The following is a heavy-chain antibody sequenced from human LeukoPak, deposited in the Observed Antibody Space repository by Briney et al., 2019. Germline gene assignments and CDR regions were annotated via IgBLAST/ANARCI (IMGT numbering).Heavy chain of an antibody. CDR2: IYYSGST. CDR3: ASMKGDFWSGYYFDY. J-gene: IGHJ4*02. Sequence: PSETLSLTCTVSGGSISSYYWSWIRQPPGKGLEWIGYIYYSGSTNYNPSLKSRVTISVDTSKNQFSLKLSSVTAADTAVYYCASMKGDFWSGYYFDYWGQGTLVTVSS. CDR1: GGSISSYY. V-gene: IGHV4-59*01. D-gene: IGHD3-3*01.